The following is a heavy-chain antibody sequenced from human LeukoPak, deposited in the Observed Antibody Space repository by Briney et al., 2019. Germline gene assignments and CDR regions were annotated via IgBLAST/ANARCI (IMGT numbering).Heavy chain of an antibody. CDR2: IYPGDSDT. Sequence: GEALKISFKGSGFSFTSYWIGWVRPMPGKGLGWMGIIYPGDSDTRYSPSFQGQVSISADKSISTAYLQWSSLKASDTAMYYCARSAGELGIGYWGRGTLVTVSS. D-gene: IGHD1-26*01. J-gene: IGHJ4*02. CDR1: GFSFTSYW. CDR3: ARSAGELGIGY. V-gene: IGHV5-51*01.